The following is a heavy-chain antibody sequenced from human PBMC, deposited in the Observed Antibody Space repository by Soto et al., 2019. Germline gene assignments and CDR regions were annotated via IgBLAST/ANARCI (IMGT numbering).Heavy chain of an antibody. D-gene: IGHD3-10*01. V-gene: IGHV4-30-4*01. CDR3: ARVSYYYGSGSSSDY. J-gene: IGHJ4*02. Sequence: QVQLQESGPGLVKPSQTLSLTCTVSGGSISSGDYYWNWIRQPPGKGLEWIGYIFYSGSTYYNPYLKSRITISVDTSKNQFSLKLSSVTAADTAVYYCARVSYYYGSGSSSDYWSQGTLVTVSS. CDR2: IFYSGST. CDR1: GGSISSGDYY.